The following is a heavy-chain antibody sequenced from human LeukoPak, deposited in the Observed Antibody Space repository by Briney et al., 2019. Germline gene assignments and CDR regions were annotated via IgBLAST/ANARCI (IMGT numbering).Heavy chain of an antibody. V-gene: IGHV3-11*01. D-gene: IGHD3-10*01. CDR1: GFTFSDYY. CDR3: ARARSGYYYGSGSYYTYFDY. CDR2: ISSRGSTI. J-gene: IGHJ4*02. Sequence: GGSLRLSCAASGFTFSDYYMSWIRQAPGKGLEWVSYISSRGSTIYYADSVKGRFTISRDNAKNSLYLQMNSLRAEDTAVYYCARARSGYYYGSGSYYTYFDYWGQGTLVTVSS.